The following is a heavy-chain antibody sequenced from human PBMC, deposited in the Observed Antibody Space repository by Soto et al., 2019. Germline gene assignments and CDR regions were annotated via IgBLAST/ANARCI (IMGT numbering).Heavy chain of an antibody. CDR1: GYTFTSYG. J-gene: IGHJ6*02. CDR3: ARDITAYSSGWYGGYGMDV. D-gene: IGHD6-19*01. CDR2: ISAYNGNT. Sequence: QVQLVQSGAEVKKPGASVKVSCKASGYTFTSYGISWVRQAPGQGLEWMGWISAYNGNTNYAQKLQGRVTMTTDTSTSTAYMELRSMRSDDTAVYYCARDITAYSSGWYGGYGMDVWGQGTTVTVSS. V-gene: IGHV1-18*01.